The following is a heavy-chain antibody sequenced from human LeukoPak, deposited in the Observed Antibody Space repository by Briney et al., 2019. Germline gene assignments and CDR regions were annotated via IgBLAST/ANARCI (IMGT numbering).Heavy chain of an antibody. V-gene: IGHV3-23*01. Sequence: QTGGSLRLSCAASGFTFSSYAMSWVRQAPGKGLEWVSTISSGGGTTYYADSVKGRFTISRDNSKNTLHLQMNSLRAEDTAVYYCAKNHYDSSGYWPFDYWGQGTLVTVSS. D-gene: IGHD3-22*01. CDR3: AKNHYDSSGYWPFDY. CDR2: ISSGGGTT. J-gene: IGHJ4*02. CDR1: GFTFSSYA.